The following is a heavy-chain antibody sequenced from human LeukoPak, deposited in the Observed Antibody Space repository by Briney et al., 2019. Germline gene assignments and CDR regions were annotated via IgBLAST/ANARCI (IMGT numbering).Heavy chain of an antibody. D-gene: IGHD3-10*01. V-gene: IGHV1-69*04. Sequence: ASVKVSCKASGGTFSSYAISWVRQAPGQGLEWMGRIIPILGIANYAQKFQGRVTITADKSTSTAYMELSSLRSEDTAVYYGARDNSPVVTMVRGVRFDPWGQGTLVTVSS. CDR1: GGTFSSYA. CDR2: IIPILGIA. CDR3: ARDNSPVVTMVRGVRFDP. J-gene: IGHJ5*02.